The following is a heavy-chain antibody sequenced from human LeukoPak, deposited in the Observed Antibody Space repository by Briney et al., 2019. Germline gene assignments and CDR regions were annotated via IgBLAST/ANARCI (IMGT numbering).Heavy chain of an antibody. Sequence: GGSLRLSCAASGFTFSSYAMSWVRQAPGKGLEWVSAISCSGGSTYYADSVKGRFTISRDNTKNTLYLQMNSLRAEDKAVYYCAMHPRITMVRGIAEWGEGTLVTVP. CDR3: AMHPRITMVRGIAE. D-gene: IGHD3-10*01. CDR2: ISCSGGST. J-gene: IGHJ1*01. V-gene: IGHV3-23*01. CDR1: GFTFSSYA.